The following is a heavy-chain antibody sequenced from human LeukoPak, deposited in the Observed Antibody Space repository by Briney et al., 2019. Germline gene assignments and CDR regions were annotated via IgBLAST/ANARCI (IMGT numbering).Heavy chain of an antibody. J-gene: IGHJ4*02. CDR1: AYTFTAYY. V-gene: IGHV1-2*02. D-gene: IGHD6-19*01. Sequence: ASVKVSCKAAAYTFTAYYMHWVRQAPGQGLEWMGSINPNSGGTNYAQKLQGRVTMTRDTSISTAYMELSRLRSDDTAVYYCAREGSGWYYFDYWGQGTLVTVSS. CDR2: INPNSGGT. CDR3: AREGSGWYYFDY.